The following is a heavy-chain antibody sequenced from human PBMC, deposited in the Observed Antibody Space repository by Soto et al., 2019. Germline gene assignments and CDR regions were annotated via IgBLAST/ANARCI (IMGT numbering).Heavy chain of an antibody. CDR3: VRGPPVWDIAAAGTGWYFDL. CDR2: ISAYNGNT. Sequence: QVQLVQSGAEVKKPGASVKVSCKASGYTFTSYGISWVRQALGQGVEWMGWISAYNGNTNYAQKLQGRVTMTTDTSTSTAYMELRSLRSEDTAVYYCVRGPPVWDIAAAGTGWYFDLWGRGTLVTVSS. D-gene: IGHD6-13*01. J-gene: IGHJ2*01. V-gene: IGHV1-18*01. CDR1: GYTFTSYG.